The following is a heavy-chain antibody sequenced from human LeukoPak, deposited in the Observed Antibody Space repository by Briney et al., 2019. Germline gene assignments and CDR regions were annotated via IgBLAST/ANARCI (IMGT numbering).Heavy chain of an antibody. J-gene: IGHJ4*02. Sequence: GGSLRLSCAASGFTFSSYWMSWVRQAPGKGLEWVANIKQDGSEKYYVDSVKGRFTISRDNAKNSLYLQMNSLRAEDTAVYHCAREDMVRGVIFDYWGQGTLVTVSS. CDR1: GFTFSSYW. CDR2: IKQDGSEK. CDR3: AREDMVRGVIFDY. D-gene: IGHD3-10*01. V-gene: IGHV3-7*01.